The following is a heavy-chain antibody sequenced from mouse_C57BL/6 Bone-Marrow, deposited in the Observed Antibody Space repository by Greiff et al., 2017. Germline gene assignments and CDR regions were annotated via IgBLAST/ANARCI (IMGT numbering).Heavy chain of an antibody. J-gene: IGHJ3*01. D-gene: IGHD4-1*01. V-gene: IGHV1-64*01. CDR1: GYTFTSYW. CDR2: IHPNSGST. Sequence: QVQLKQPGAELVKPGASVKLSCKASGYTFTSYWMHWVKQRPGQGLEWIGMIHPNSGSTNYNEKFKSKATLTVDKSSSTAYMQLSSLTSEDSAVYYGARWTGPWFATGAKGLWSLSLQ. CDR3: ARWTGPWFAT.